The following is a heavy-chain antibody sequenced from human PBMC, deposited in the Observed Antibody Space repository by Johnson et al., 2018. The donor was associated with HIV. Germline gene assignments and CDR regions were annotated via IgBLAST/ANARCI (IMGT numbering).Heavy chain of an antibody. D-gene: IGHD5-18*01. CDR2: IYSGGST. CDR3: ARYNYGFGDAFDI. J-gene: IGHJ3*02. Sequence: VQLVESGGGLVKPGGSLRLSCAASGFTVSSNYMTWVRQAPGKGLEWVAVIYSGGSTYNADSVKGRFTISRDNAKNSLYLQMNSLRAKDTAVYYCARYNYGFGDAFDIWGQGTMVTVSS. CDR1: GFTVSSNY. V-gene: IGHV3-66*01.